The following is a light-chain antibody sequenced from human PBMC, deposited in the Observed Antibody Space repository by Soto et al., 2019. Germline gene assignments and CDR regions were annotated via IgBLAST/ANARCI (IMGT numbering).Light chain of an antibody. CDR1: QSFSSN. J-gene: IGKJ4*01. Sequence: IVMTQSPATLSVSPGDIATLSCKASQSFSSNLAWYQQKPGQAPRLLIYGASTRATGIPARFSGSGSGTDFTLTFSRLQSEEFAIYYCQQYNKWPPVTFGGGTRVEIK. CDR2: GAS. V-gene: IGKV3-15*01. CDR3: QQYNKWPPVT.